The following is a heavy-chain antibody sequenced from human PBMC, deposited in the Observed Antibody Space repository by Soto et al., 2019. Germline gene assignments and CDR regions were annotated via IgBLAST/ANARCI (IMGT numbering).Heavy chain of an antibody. V-gene: IGHV3-23*01. Sequence: EVQLLESGGGLVQPGGSLRLSCAASGFTFSSYAMSWVRQAPGKGLEWVSAISGSGGSTYYADSVKGRFTISRDNSKXXXXXXXXXXXXXXXXXXXXXXXXXXXXXXSHVDYWGQGTLVTVSS. J-gene: IGHJ4*02. CDR3: XXXXXXXXXXSHVDY. CDR2: ISGSGGST. CDR1: GFTFSSYA.